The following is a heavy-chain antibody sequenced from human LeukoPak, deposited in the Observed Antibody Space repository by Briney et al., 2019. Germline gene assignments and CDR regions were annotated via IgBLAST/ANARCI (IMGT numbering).Heavy chain of an antibody. CDR3: AKAVGYCSSTSCYTRPDY. Sequence: GGSLRLSCAASGFTFSGYAMSWVRQAPGKGLEWVSAISGSGGSTYYADSVKGRFTISRDNSKNTLYLQMNSLRAEDTAVYYCAKAVGYCSSTSCYTRPDYWGQGTLVTVSS. CDR2: ISGSGGST. D-gene: IGHD2-2*02. V-gene: IGHV3-23*01. J-gene: IGHJ4*02. CDR1: GFTFSGYA.